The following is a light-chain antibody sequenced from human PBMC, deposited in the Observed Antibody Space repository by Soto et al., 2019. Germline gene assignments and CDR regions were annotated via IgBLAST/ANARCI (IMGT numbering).Light chain of an antibody. Sequence: QSALTQPASVSGSPGQSITISCTGTSSDVGGYNYVSWYQQHPGKAPKLMIYEVSNRPSGVSNRFSGSKSGNTASLTISGLQAEDEADYYCSSYTSSSIDYXFGTGXKVTVL. CDR3: SSYTSSSIDYX. CDR2: EVS. CDR1: SSDVGGYNY. J-gene: IGLJ1*01. V-gene: IGLV2-14*01.